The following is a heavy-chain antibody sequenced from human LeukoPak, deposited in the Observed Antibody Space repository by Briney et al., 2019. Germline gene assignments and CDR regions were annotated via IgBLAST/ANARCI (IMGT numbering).Heavy chain of an antibody. CDR3: AKGRSGSSTSCPNY. CDR2: FSGTDGST. Sequence: GGSLRLSCAASGFTFSSYAMNWVRQAPGKGLEWVSTFSGTDGSTCYADSVKGRFTISRDNSKNTLYLQMNSLRAEDTAVYYCAKGRSGSSTSCPNYWGQGILVTVSS. V-gene: IGHV3-23*01. J-gene: IGHJ4*02. D-gene: IGHD2-2*01. CDR1: GFTFSSYA.